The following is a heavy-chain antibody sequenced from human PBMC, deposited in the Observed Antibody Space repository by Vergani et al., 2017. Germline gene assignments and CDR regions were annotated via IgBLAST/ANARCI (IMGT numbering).Heavy chain of an antibody. Sequence: EVQLVESGGGLVQPGGSLRLSCAASGFTFSSYEMNWVRQAPGKGLEWVSYISSSGSTIYYADSVKGRFTISRDNAKNSLYLQMNSLRAEDTAVYYCAREGGFDFWSGYPDYWGQGTLVTVSS. CDR3: AREGGFDFWSGYPDY. CDR2: ISSSGSTI. D-gene: IGHD3-3*01. CDR1: GFTFSSYE. J-gene: IGHJ4*02. V-gene: IGHV3-48*03.